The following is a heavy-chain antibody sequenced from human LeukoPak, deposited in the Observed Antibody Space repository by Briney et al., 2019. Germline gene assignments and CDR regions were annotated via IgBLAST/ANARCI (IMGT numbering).Heavy chain of an antibody. D-gene: IGHD3-22*01. Sequence: PGGSLRLSCAASGFTFSSYWMSWVRQAPGKGLEWVATIKQDGSEKYSVDSVKGRFTISRDNAKNSLYLQMNSLRAEDTAVYFCARDSIYYDTSGFKSYFDYWGQGTLVTVSS. CDR2: IKQDGSEK. J-gene: IGHJ4*02. V-gene: IGHV3-7*01. CDR1: GFTFSSYW. CDR3: ARDSIYYDTSGFKSYFDY.